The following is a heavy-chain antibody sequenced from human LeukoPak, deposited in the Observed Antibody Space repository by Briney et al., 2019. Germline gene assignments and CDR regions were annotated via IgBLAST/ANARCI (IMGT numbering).Heavy chain of an antibody. Sequence: GGSLRLSCAASGFTFSSYAMSWVRQAPGKGLEWVSAISGSGGSTYYADSVKGRFTISRDNSKNTLYLQMNSLRAEDTAVYYCAKDTLSRRDSSGYPLDYWGQGTLVTVSS. CDR3: AKDTLSRRDSSGYPLDY. J-gene: IGHJ4*02. CDR1: GFTFSSYA. V-gene: IGHV3-23*01. CDR2: ISGSGGST. D-gene: IGHD3-22*01.